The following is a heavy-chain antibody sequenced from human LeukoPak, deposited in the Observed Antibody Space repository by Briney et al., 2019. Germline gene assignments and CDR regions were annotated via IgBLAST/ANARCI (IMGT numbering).Heavy chain of an antibody. V-gene: IGHV3-48*04. CDR2: ISSSSSII. J-gene: IGHJ4*02. CDR3: ARRGGEMVFDY. D-gene: IGHD2-8*01. CDR1: GFTFSSYS. Sequence: PGGSLRLSCAASGFTFSSYSMNWVRQAPGKGLEWVSHISSSSSIIYYADSVKGRFTISRDNAKNSLYLQMNSLRAEDTAVYYCARRGGEMVFDYWGQGTLLTVSS.